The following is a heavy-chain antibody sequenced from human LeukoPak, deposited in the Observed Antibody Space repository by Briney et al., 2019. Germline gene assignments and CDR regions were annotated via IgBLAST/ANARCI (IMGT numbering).Heavy chain of an antibody. V-gene: IGHV3-30-3*01. J-gene: IGHJ4*02. CDR2: ISYDGSNK. CDR3: ARDRNRYCSGGSCHVFDY. CDR1: GFTFSSYA. Sequence: PGGSLRLSCAASGFTFSSYAMHWVRQAPGKGLEWVAVISYDGSNKYYADSVKGRFTISRDNSKNTLYLQMNSLRAEDTAVYYCARDRNRYCSGGSCHVFDYWGQGTLVTVSS. D-gene: IGHD2-15*01.